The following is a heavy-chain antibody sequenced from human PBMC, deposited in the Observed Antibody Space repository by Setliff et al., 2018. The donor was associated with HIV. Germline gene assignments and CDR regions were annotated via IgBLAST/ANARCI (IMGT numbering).Heavy chain of an antibody. CDR2: VSSIGNT. J-gene: IGHJ4*02. CDR3: ARQVSIPGVAVTPLDY. D-gene: IGHD3-3*01. CDR1: GISINGYY. V-gene: IGHV4-4*08. Sequence: SETLSLTCSVSGISINGYYWSWIRQSPRTRLEWIGYVSSIGNTNYNPSLKSRVTISVDTSKNQFSLQLNSVTAADTAVYFCARQVSIPGVAVTPLDYWGQGSLVTVSS.